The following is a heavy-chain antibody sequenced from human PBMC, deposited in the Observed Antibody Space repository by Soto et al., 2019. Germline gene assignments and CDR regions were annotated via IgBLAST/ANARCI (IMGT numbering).Heavy chain of an antibody. CDR2: INHSGST. J-gene: IGHJ6*02. CDR1: GGSFSGYY. V-gene: IGHV4-34*01. D-gene: IGHD6-6*01. Sequence: SETLSLTCAVYGGSFSGYYWSWIRQPPGKGLEWIGEINHSGSTNYNPSLKSRVTISVDTSKNQFSLKLSSVTAADTAVYYCARRIAARLAYYYYYGMDVWGQGTTVTV. CDR3: ARRIAARLAYYYYYGMDV.